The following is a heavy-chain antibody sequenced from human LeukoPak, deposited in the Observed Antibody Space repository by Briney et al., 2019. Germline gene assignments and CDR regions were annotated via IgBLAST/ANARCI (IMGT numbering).Heavy chain of an antibody. CDR1: GGSISSSSYY. V-gene: IGHV4-39*01. J-gene: IGHJ4*02. CDR3: ARQDSDY. D-gene: IGHD5-18*01. CDR2: IYYSGST. Sequence: SVTLSLTCTVSGGSISSSSYYWGWIRQPPGKGLEWIGSIYYSGSTYYNPSLKSRVTISVDTSKNQFSLKLSSVTAADTAVYHCARQDSDYWGQGTLVTVSS.